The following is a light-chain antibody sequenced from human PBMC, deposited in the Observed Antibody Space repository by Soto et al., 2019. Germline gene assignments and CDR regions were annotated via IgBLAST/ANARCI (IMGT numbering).Light chain of an antibody. CDR3: QQRSNSPRT. CDR1: QSVSSY. CDR2: DAS. Sequence: EIVLTQSPATLSLSPGERATLSCRASQSVSSYLAWYQQKPGKAPRLLIYDASNRATGIPARFSGSGSGTDFTLTISSLEPEDFAVYYCQQRSNSPRTFGQGTKVEIK. V-gene: IGKV3-11*01. J-gene: IGKJ1*01.